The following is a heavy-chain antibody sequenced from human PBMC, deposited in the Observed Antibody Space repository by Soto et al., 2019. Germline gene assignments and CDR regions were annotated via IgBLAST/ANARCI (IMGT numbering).Heavy chain of an antibody. CDR2: INQDGSER. CDR1: GFNFTDYW. Sequence: GGSLRLSCLASGFNFTDYWMTWFRHAPGQGLEWVANINQDGSERTHVDSVKGRFTVSRDNAKNSLYLEMNRLRAEDTAVYYCARGDIVVVVAAGGMDVWGQGTTVTVSS. J-gene: IGHJ6*02. CDR3: ARGDIVVVVAAGGMDV. D-gene: IGHD2-15*01. V-gene: IGHV3-7*01.